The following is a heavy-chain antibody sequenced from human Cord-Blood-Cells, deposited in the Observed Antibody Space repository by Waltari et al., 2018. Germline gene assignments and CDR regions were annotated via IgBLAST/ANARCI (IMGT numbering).Heavy chain of an antibody. D-gene: IGHD3-22*01. CDR3: ARDVAYYYDSSGYYYFDY. CDR1: GYSISSGYY. J-gene: IGHJ4*02. V-gene: IGHV4-38-2*02. Sequence: QVQLQESGPGLVKHSETLSLTCAVSGYSISSGYYWGWIRQPPGKGLGWIGSIYHSGSTYSNPSLKSRVTISVDTSKNQFSLKLSSVTAADTAVYYCARDVAYYYDSSGYYYFDYWGQGTLVTVSS. CDR2: IYHSGST.